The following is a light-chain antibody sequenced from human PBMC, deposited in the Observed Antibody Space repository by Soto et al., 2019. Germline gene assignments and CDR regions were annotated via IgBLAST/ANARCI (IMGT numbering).Light chain of an antibody. J-gene: IGKJ1*01. CDR2: AAS. V-gene: IGKV1-27*01. CDR3: LGYDSAPTWT. CDR1: QDITSY. Sequence: DIQVTQSPPTLSASVGDRGTITCRVSQDITSYFAWYQQKPGKVPKLLIYAASTLQSGVPSRFSGSGSGTDFTLTISSLQPEDVATYYCLGYDSAPTWTFGQGTKVDI.